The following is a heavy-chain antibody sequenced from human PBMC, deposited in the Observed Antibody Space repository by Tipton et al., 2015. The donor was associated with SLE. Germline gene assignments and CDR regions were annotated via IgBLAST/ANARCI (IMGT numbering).Heavy chain of an antibody. D-gene: IGHD6-19*01. CDR3: ARDVSSGWYFDL. J-gene: IGHJ2*01. CDR2: IYYTGTT. Sequence: LRLSCSVSDGSITSYYWSWIRQPPGKGLEWIGHIYYTGTTYYNPSLKSRVTISVDTSKNQFSLKLSSVTAADTAVYYCARDVSSGWYFDLWGRGTLVTVSS. CDR1: DGSITSYY. V-gene: IGHV4-59*01.